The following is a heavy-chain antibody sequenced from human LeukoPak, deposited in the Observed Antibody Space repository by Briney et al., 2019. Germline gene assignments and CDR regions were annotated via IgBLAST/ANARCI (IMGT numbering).Heavy chain of an antibody. V-gene: IGHV4-4*07. CDR1: GGSISSYY. Sequence: PSETLSLTCTVSGGSISSYYWSWIRQPAGKGLEWIGRIYTSGSTNYNPSLKSRVTISVDTSKNQFSLKLSSVTAADTAVYYCARDLRYCSGGSCRRGGYYYYGMDVWGQGTTVTVSS. CDR3: ARDLRYCSGGSCRRGGYYYYGMDV. D-gene: IGHD2-15*01. CDR2: IYTSGST. J-gene: IGHJ6*02.